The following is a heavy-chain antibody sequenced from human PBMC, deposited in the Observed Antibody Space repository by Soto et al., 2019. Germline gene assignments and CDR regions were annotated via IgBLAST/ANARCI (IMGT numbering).Heavy chain of an antibody. V-gene: IGHV4-59*01. CDR3: ARFSTQRYYYEGTSNYYYYGMDV. CDR1: VGSISSYY. D-gene: IGHD3-22*01. J-gene: IGHJ6*02. Sequence: SETLSLTGTVSVGSISSYYWSWIRQPPGKGLEWIGYIYYSGSTNYNPSLKSRVTISVGTSKNQFSLKLSSVTAADTAVYYCARFSTQRYYYEGTSNYYYYGMDVWGQGTTVTVSS. CDR2: IYYSGST.